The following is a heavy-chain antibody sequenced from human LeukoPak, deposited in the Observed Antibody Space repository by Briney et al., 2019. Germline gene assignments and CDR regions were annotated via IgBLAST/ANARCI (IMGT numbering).Heavy chain of an antibody. CDR3: ARLDEEIAAA. J-gene: IGHJ4*02. V-gene: IGHV1-8*01. Sequence: ASVKVSCKASGYTFTSYDINWVRQATGQGLEWMGWMNPNSGNTGYAQKFQGRVTITRDTSASTAYMELSSLRSEDTAVYYCARLDEEIAAAWGQGTLVTVSS. CDR2: MNPNSGNT. D-gene: IGHD6-13*01. CDR1: GYTFTSYD.